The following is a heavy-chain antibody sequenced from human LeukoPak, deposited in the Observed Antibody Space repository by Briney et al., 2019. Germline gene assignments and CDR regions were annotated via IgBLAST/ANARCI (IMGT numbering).Heavy chain of an antibody. J-gene: IGHJ6*02. V-gene: IGHV3-23*01. Sequence: GGSLRLSCAASGFTFISYAMRWVRQAPGQGLEWVSAISGSGGSTYYADSVKGRFTISRDNSKNTLYLQMNSLRAEDTAVYYCAKASQWLAYYYYYGMDVWGQGTTVTVSS. D-gene: IGHD6-19*01. CDR3: AKASQWLAYYYYYGMDV. CDR1: GFTFISYA. CDR2: ISGSGGST.